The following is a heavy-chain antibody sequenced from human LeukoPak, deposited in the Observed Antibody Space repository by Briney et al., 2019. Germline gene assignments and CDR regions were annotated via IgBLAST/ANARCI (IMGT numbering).Heavy chain of an antibody. CDR3: AKGLRFSYYDSSGYYGAIGRYAFDI. CDR1: GFTFSSYA. V-gene: IGHV3-23*01. J-gene: IGHJ3*02. D-gene: IGHD3-22*01. CDR2: ISGSGGST. Sequence: GGSLRLSCAAFGFTFSSYAMSWVRQAPGKGLEWVSAISGSGGSTYYADSVKGRFTISRDNSKNTLYLQMNSLRAEDTAVYYCAKGLRFSYYDSSGYYGAIGRYAFDIWGQGTMVTVSS.